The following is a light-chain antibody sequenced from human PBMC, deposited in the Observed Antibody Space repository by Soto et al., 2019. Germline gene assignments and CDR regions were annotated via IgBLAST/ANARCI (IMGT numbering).Light chain of an antibody. J-gene: IGLJ2*01. CDR2: DVS. Sequence: QSVLTQPPSASGSPGQSVTISCTGTSSDVGAYNYVSWYQQHPGKAPKLMIYDVSKRPSGVPYRFSGSKSGNAASLTVSGLQGEDEADYYCSSYAGSNNLHVLFGGGTKLTVL. CDR1: SSDVGAYNY. V-gene: IGLV2-8*01. CDR3: SSYAGSNNLHVL.